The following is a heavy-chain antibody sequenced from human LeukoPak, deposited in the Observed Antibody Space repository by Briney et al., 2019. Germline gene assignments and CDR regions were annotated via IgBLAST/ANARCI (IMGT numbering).Heavy chain of an antibody. CDR1: GFTFSSYS. V-gene: IGHV3-21*01. J-gene: IGHJ6*03. D-gene: IGHD7-27*01. Sequence: GGSLRLSCAASGFTFSSYSMNWVRQAPGKGLEWVSSISSSSSYIYYADSVKGRFTISRDNAKNSLYMQMNSLRAEDTAVYYCARDPTGDSYYYYYMDVWGKGTTVTVSS. CDR2: ISSSSSYI. CDR3: ARDPTGDSYYYYYMDV.